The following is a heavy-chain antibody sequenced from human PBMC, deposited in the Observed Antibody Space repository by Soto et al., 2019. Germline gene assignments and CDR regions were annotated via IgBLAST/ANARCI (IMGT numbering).Heavy chain of an antibody. J-gene: IGHJ3*02. CDR1: GLTFSSYA. Sequence: LRLSCAASGLTFSSYAMSWVRQAPGKGLEWVSAISGSGGSTYYADSVKGRFTISRDNSKNTLYLQMNSLRDEDTAVYYCARDEGPLVVPAAIEFTGAFDIWGQGTMVTVSS. CDR2: ISGSGGST. V-gene: IGHV3-23*01. D-gene: IGHD2-2*01. CDR3: ARDEGPLVVPAAIEFTGAFDI.